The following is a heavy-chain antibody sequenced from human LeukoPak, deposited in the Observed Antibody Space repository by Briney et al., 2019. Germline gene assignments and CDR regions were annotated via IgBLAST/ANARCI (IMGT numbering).Heavy chain of an antibody. Sequence: GASVTVSCKASGYTFTNYDINWVRQATGQGLERMGWMNPNSGNTGYAQKFQGRVTFTRNTSISTAYMELSSLRSEDTAVYYCAKTSGYYLDNWFDPWGQGTLVTVSS. J-gene: IGHJ5*02. D-gene: IGHD3-22*01. CDR3: AKTSGYYLDNWFDP. CDR1: GYTFTNYD. V-gene: IGHV1-8*01. CDR2: MNPNSGNT.